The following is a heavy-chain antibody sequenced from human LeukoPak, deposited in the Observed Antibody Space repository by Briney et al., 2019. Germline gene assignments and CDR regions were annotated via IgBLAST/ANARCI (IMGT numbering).Heavy chain of an antibody. J-gene: IGHJ4*02. CDR1: GFIFRNFA. D-gene: IGHD4-17*01. V-gene: IGHV3-23*01. CDR3: AKDLHDGDYFDY. Sequence: GGSLRLSCAASGFIFRNFALSWVRQTPGKGLEWVAGISGSGTSTLYADSVKGRFTISRDNSKNTLYLQVHSLRAEDTAVYYCAKDLHDGDYFDYWGQGTLVTVSS. CDR2: ISGSGTST.